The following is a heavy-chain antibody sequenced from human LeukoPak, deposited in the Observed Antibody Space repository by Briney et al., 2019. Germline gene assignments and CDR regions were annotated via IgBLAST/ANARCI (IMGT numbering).Heavy chain of an antibody. D-gene: IGHD3-22*01. J-gene: IGHJ4*02. CDR2: IYYSGST. CDR1: GGSISSYY. V-gene: IGHV4-59*01. Sequence: PSETLSLTCTVSGGSISSYYWSWIRQPPGRGLEWIGYIYYSGSTNYNPSLKSRVTISVDTSKNQFSLKLNSVSAADTAVYYCARRSGNYPYFFDYWGQGTLVTVFS. CDR3: ARRSGNYPYFFDY.